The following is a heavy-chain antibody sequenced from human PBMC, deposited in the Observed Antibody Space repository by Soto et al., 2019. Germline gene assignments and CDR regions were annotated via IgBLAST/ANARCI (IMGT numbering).Heavy chain of an antibody. V-gene: IGHV1-2*02. J-gene: IGHJ4*02. D-gene: IGHD3-3*01. Sequence: ASVKVSCKASGYTFTGYYMHWVRQAPGQGLEWMGWINPNSGGTNYAQKFQGRVTMTRDTSISTAYMELSRLRSDDTAVYYCARGITIFGVVILPFVYWGQGTLVTVSS. CDR1: GYTFTGYY. CDR3: ARGITIFGVVILPFVY. CDR2: INPNSGGT.